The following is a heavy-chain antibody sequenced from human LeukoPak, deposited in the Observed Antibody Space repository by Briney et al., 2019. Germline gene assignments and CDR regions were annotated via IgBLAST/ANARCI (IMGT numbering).Heavy chain of an antibody. V-gene: IGHV4-34*01. CDR1: GGSISSYY. D-gene: IGHD4-17*01. Sequence: SETLSLTCTVSGGSISSYYWSWIRQPPGKGLEWIGDISHSGFTNYNPSLKSRVTISVDTSTNQFSLKLNSVTAADTAVYYCARPNDYGDDYWGQGTLVTVSS. CDR3: ARPNDYGDDY. J-gene: IGHJ4*02. CDR2: ISHSGFT.